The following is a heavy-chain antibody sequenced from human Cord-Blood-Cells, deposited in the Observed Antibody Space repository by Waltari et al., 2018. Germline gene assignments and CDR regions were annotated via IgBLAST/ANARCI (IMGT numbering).Heavy chain of an antibody. J-gene: IGHJ4*02. D-gene: IGHD4-17*01. V-gene: IGHV4-59*01. CDR3: ARAYADPANLDY. CDR2: ISDSGST. CDR1: GGSISSYY. Sequence: QVQLQESGPGLVKPSETLSLTCTVSGGSISSYYWSWIRQPPGKGLEWIGDISDSGSTNYNPSLKSRVTISGDTSKNQFSLKLSSVTAADTAVYYCARAYADPANLDYWGQGTLVTVSS.